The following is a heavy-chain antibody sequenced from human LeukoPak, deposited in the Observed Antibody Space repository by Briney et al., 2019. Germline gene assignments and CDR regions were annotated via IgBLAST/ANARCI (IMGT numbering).Heavy chain of an antibody. CDR3: ARGDAD. CDR2: ISYSGST. CDR1: GGSINSYY. V-gene: IGHV4-59*01. Sequence: SETLSLTCTVSGGSINSYYWSWIRQTPGKGLEWIGYISYSGSTNYNPSLKSRVTISLGTSKNQFFLKLNSVTAADTALYYCARGDADWGQGTLVTVSS. J-gene: IGHJ4*02.